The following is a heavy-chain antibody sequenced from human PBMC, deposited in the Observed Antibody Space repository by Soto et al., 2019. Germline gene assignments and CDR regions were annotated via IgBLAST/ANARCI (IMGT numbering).Heavy chain of an antibody. J-gene: IGHJ4*02. CDR3: ARKTTYCSSTSCYSYFDY. D-gene: IGHD2-2*01. Sequence: ASVKVSCKASGYTFTSYYMHWVRQAPGHGLEWMGIINPSGGSTSYAQKFQGRVTMTRDTSTSTVYMELSSLRSEDTAVYYCARKTTYCSSTSCYSYFDYWGQGTLVTVSS. CDR1: GYTFTSYY. CDR2: INPSGGST. V-gene: IGHV1-46*01.